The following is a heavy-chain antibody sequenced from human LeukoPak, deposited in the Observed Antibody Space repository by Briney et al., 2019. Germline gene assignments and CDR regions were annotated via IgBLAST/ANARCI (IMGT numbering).Heavy chain of an antibody. V-gene: IGHV3-64*02. CDR2: ISNNGGST. J-gene: IGHJ4*02. Sequence: GGSLRLSYVASGFTFNSYAMHWVRQATGKGLEYVSGISNNGGSTYYADSVKGRFTISRDNSKNTLYLQMGSLRTEDMAVYYCAKGSDYGLADYFDYWGQGTLVTVSS. CDR3: AKGSDYGLADYFDY. CDR1: GFTFNSYA. D-gene: IGHD4/OR15-4a*01.